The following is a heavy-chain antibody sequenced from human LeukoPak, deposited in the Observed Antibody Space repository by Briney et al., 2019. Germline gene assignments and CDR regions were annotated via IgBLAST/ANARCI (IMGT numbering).Heavy chain of an antibody. Sequence: PGGSLRLSCAASGFTFSSYAMSWVRQAPGKGLEWVSAISGSGGSTYYADSVKGRFTISRDNSKNTLYLQMNSLRAEDTAVYYCAKDNYGGNPLGYYYYYMDVWGKGTTVTVYS. D-gene: IGHD4-23*01. CDR2: ISGSGGST. CDR3: AKDNYGGNPLGYYYYYMDV. V-gene: IGHV3-23*01. J-gene: IGHJ6*03. CDR1: GFTFSSYA.